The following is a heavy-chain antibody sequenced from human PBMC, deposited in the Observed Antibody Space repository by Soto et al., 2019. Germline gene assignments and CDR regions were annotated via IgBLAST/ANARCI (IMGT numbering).Heavy chain of an antibody. Sequence: PGGSLRLSCAASGFTFRTYAMGWVRQAPGKGLEYVSSISGSGGDRYYADSVRGRFTISRDNSKNTLYLQMNSLRAEDTAVYYCAKLSEDPYSGSYSVSWGQGALVTVSS. CDR2: ISGSGGDR. CDR3: AKLSEDPYSGSYSVS. D-gene: IGHD1-26*01. J-gene: IGHJ4*02. CDR1: GFTFRTYA. V-gene: IGHV3-23*01.